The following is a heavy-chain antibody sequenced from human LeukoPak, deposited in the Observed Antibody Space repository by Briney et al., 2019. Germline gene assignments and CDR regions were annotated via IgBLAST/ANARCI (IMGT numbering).Heavy chain of an antibody. D-gene: IGHD3-10*01. CDR2: ISGSGGST. CDR1: GFIFSSYA. J-gene: IGHJ4*02. CDR3: AQRPIFGELLYYFDY. Sequence: PGGSVRLSSAASGFIFSSYAMSWVRQAPGKGLEWVSTISGSGGSTYYADSVKGRFTISRDNSKNTLYLQMNSLRAEDTAIYYRAQRPIFGELLYYFDYWGQGTLVTVSS. V-gene: IGHV3-23*01.